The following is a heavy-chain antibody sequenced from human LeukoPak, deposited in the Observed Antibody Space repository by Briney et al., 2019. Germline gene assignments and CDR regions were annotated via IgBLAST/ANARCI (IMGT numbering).Heavy chain of an antibody. V-gene: IGHV4-4*07. CDR1: GVSISSYY. J-gene: IGHJ4*02. D-gene: IGHD3-16*01. CDR2: LHTSGST. Sequence: SETPSLTCTVSGVSISSYYWSWIRQPAGKGLDWIGRLHTSGSTNYNPSLKSRVTMSVDTSKNQFSLKLSSVTAADTAVYYCGRSAGFVHFDHWGQGTLVTVTS. CDR3: GRSAGFVHFDH.